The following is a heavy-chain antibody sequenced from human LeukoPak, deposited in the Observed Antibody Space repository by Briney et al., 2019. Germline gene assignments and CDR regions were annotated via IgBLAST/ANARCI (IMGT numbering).Heavy chain of an antibody. D-gene: IGHD3-9*01. CDR1: GGSISSSTYY. CDR2: IYYSGST. Sequence: ASETLSLTCTVSGGSISSSTYYWGWIRQPPGKGLEWIGNIYYSGSTFYNPSLMSRVTILLDTSKNQFSLSLSSVTAADTAVYYCTRGTTIWEPHSWGQGTLITVSS. V-gene: IGHV4-39*07. J-gene: IGHJ1*01. CDR3: TRGTTIWEPHS.